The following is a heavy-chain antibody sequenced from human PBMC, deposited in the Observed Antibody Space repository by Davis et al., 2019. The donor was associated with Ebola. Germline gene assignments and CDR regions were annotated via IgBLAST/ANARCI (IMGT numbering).Heavy chain of an antibody. V-gene: IGHV5-51*01. J-gene: IGHJ4*02. Sequence: GESLKISCKDSGYSFTTYWIAWVRQMPGKGLEWMGIIYPSDSDTRYSPSFQGQVTISADKSISTAYLQWSSLKASDTAMYYCASRTRIAGAGPFYFDYWGQGTLVTVSS. CDR1: GYSFTTYW. D-gene: IGHD6-13*01. CDR2: IYPSDSDT. CDR3: ASRTRIAGAGPFYFDY.